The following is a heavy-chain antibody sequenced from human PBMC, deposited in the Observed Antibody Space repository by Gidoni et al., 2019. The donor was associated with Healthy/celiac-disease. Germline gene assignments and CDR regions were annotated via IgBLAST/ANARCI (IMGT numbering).Heavy chain of an antibody. D-gene: IGHD4-17*01. CDR1: GGPVTSGRHY. J-gene: IGHJ3*02. V-gene: IGHV4-61*01. CDR2: IHYSGST. Sequence: HVQLQESRPGLVTPSDTLSLTCTASGGPVTSGRHYWSWIRQPPGKGLEWLGYIHYSGSTNYNPSLKSRVTISVDTSKNQFSLKLSSVTAADTAVYYCATVRTFLTTVNQRAFDIWGQGTMVTVSS. CDR3: ATVRTFLTTVNQRAFDI.